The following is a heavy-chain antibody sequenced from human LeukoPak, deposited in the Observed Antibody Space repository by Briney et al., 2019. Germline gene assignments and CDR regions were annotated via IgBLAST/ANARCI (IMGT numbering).Heavy chain of an antibody. CDR3: VSQSYSGSDNYYFHY. CDR1: GFMFTTYA. Sequence: PAGSLRLSCVTSGFMFTTYAMTWVRQAPGKGLEWVSIISGSGERAYYADSVKGRFTVSRDNSKNTLYLQMKSLRAEDTAVYYCVSQSYSGSDNYYFHYWGQGTLVAVSS. J-gene: IGHJ4*02. D-gene: IGHD1-26*01. CDR2: ISGSGERA. V-gene: IGHV3-23*01.